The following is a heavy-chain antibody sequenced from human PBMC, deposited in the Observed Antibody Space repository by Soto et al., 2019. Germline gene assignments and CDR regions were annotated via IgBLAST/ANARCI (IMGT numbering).Heavy chain of an antibody. J-gene: IGHJ6*02. CDR2: IYYSGST. V-gene: IGHV4-59*08. D-gene: IGHD6-25*01. CDR1: GGSISSYY. Sequence: PSETLSLTCTVSGGSISSYYWSWIRQPPGKGLEWIAYIYYSGSTEYNPSLKSRVTISVDTSKNQFSLKLSSVTAADTAMYFCARQVSSAWPPYYYDMDVWGQGTTVTVSS. CDR3: ARQVSSAWPPYYYDMDV.